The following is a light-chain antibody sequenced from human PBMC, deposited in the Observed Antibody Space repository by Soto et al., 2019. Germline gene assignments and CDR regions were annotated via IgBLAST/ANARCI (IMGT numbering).Light chain of an antibody. CDR3: SSYAGSTNFVV. CDR2: EVT. Sequence: QSALTQPPSASGSPGQSVTISCTGTSSDVGGYNYVSWYQQHPGKAPKLIIYEVTKRPSGVPHRFSGSKSGNTASLTVSGLQAEDEAHYYCSSYAGSTNFVVFGGGTKVTVL. CDR1: SSDVGGYNY. J-gene: IGLJ2*01. V-gene: IGLV2-8*01.